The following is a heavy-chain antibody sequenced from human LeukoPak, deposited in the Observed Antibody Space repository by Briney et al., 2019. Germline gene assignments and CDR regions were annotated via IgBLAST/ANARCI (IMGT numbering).Heavy chain of an antibody. D-gene: IGHD3-10*01. V-gene: IGHV3-13*01. CDR3: ARANRPRFGARNGMDV. CDR1: GFTFSSYD. CDR2: IGTAGDT. Sequence: GRSLRLSCAASGFTFSSYDMHWVRQATGKGLEWVSAIGTAGDTYYPGSVKGRFTISRENAKNSLYLQMNSLRAGDTAVYYCARANRPRFGARNGMDVWGQGTTVTVSS. J-gene: IGHJ6*02.